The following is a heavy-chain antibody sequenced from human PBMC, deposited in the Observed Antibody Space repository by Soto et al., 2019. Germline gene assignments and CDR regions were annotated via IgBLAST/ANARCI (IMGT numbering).Heavy chain of an antibody. CDR3: ARDGVEATGTTEY. J-gene: IGHJ4*02. CDR2: ISYDGSNK. Sequence: GASLRLSCAASGFTFSSYAMHWVRQAPGKGLEWVAVISYDGSNKYYADSVRGRFTISRDNSKNTLYLQMNSLRAEDTAVYYCARDGVEATGTTEYWGQGTLVTVSS. V-gene: IGHV3-30-3*01. D-gene: IGHD1-1*01. CDR1: GFTFSSYA.